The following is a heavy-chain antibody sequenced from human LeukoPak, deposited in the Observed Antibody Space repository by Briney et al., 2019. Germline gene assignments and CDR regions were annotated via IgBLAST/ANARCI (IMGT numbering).Heavy chain of an antibody. CDR2: IIPIFGTA. J-gene: IGHJ3*02. D-gene: IGHD3-3*01. CDR1: GGTFSSYA. Sequence: GASVKVSCKASGGTFSSYAISWVRQAPGQGLEWMGGIIPIFGTANYAQKFQGRVTITADESTSTAYMELSSLRSEDTAVYYCASSPIDDFWSGYSLPYDAFDIWGQGTMVTVSS. CDR3: ASSPIDDFWSGYSLPYDAFDI. V-gene: IGHV1-69*13.